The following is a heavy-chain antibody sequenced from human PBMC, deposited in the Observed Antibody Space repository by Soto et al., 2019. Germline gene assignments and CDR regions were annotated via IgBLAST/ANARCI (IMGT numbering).Heavy chain of an antibody. V-gene: IGHV3-33*01. CDR2: IYYDGNKK. CDR3: ARDYGGGRGFRFDY. Sequence: QVQLVESGGGAVQPGRSLRLSCAASGFTFGSYGMHWVRQPPGKGLEWVAVIYYDGNKKYYADSVKGRFTISRDNSKNTVYLQINSLRAGDTAVYYCARDYGGGRGFRFDYWGQGTLVTVSS. D-gene: IGHD4-17*01. J-gene: IGHJ4*02. CDR1: GFTFGSYG.